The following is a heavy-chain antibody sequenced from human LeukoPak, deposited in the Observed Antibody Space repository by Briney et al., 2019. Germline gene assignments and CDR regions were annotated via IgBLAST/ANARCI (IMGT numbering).Heavy chain of an antibody. Sequence: PSETLSLTCTVSGGSISSGGYYWSWIRQHPGKGLEWIGYIYYSGSTYYNPSLKSQVTISVDTSKNQFSLKLSSVTAADTAVYYCARARSGYYPLDYWGQGTLVTVSS. CDR1: GGSISSGGYY. V-gene: IGHV4-31*01. CDR3: ARARSGYYPLDY. J-gene: IGHJ4*02. D-gene: IGHD3-3*01. CDR2: IYYSGST.